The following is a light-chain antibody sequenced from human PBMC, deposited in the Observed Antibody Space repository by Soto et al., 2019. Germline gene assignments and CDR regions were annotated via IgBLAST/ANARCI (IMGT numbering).Light chain of an antibody. CDR3: QQYDSFPLT. CDR2: KAS. Sequence: DIQMTQSPSTLSASVGDRATITCRASQSISNWLAWYQQRPGRAPQLLIHKASTLETGVPSRFSGSGSGTEFTLTISSLQPDDFASYFCQQYDSFPLTFGGGTKV. J-gene: IGKJ4*01. V-gene: IGKV1-5*03. CDR1: QSISNW.